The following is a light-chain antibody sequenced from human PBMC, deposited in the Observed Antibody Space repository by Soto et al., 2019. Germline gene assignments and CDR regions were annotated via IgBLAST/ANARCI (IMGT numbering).Light chain of an antibody. Sequence: EIVMTPSPVTLSVSPGERATLSCRASQSISNHLAWYQQKPGQAPRLLIYGASTRATGIPARFSGSGSGTEFTLAISSLQSEDFAVYYCQQYNNWPPRTFGQGTKLEIK. V-gene: IGKV3-15*01. CDR3: QQYNNWPPRT. J-gene: IGKJ2*01. CDR1: QSISNH. CDR2: GAS.